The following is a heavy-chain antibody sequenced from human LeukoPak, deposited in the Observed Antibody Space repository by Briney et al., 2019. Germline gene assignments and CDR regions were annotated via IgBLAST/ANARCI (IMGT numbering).Heavy chain of an antibody. Sequence: GGSLRLSCAASGFTVSSNYMTWVRQAPGKGLDWVSVIHTDGNTDYADSVKGRFTISTDNSKNTLYLQMNGLRAEDTAVYYCARGRPSFYFDYWGQGTLVTVSS. J-gene: IGHJ4*02. CDR2: IHTDGNT. CDR1: GFTVSSNY. V-gene: IGHV3-66*01. CDR3: ARGRPSFYFDY.